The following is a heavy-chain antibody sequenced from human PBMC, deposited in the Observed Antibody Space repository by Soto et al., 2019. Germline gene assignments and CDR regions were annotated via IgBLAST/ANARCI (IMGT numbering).Heavy chain of an antibody. J-gene: IGHJ5*02. Sequence: QITLKESGPTLVKPTQTLTLTCTFSGFSLSTSGVGVGWIRQPPGKALEWLALIYWNDDKRYSPSLKSRFTITKDTSKNQGVLTMTNMDPVDTATYYCAHRVTYYYDSSGYYGFDPWGQGTLVTVSS. CDR2: IYWNDDK. CDR3: AHRVTYYYDSSGYYGFDP. CDR1: GFSLSTSGVG. D-gene: IGHD3-22*01. V-gene: IGHV2-5*01.